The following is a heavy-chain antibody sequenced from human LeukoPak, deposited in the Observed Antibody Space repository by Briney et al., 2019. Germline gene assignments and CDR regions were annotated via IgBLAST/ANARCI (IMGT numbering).Heavy chain of an antibody. Sequence: PGGSLRLSCAASGFTFSDYYMSWIRQAPGKGLEWVSYISSSGSTIYYADSVKGRFTISRDNAKNSLYLQTNNLRAEDTAVYYCARVRFLLWLGNDHWGQGTLVTVSS. CDR1: GFTFSDYY. CDR2: ISSSGSTI. CDR3: ARVRFLLWLGNDH. V-gene: IGHV3-11*04. J-gene: IGHJ5*02. D-gene: IGHD3-10*01.